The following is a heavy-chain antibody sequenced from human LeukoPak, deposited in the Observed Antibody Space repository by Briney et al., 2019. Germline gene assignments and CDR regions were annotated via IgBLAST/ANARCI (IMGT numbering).Heavy chain of an antibody. J-gene: IGHJ4*02. Sequence: PGGSLRLSCGVSGFTFNSYSMNWVRQAPGKGLEWVASIIGSGSEMFYADSLKGRFTISRDNSENSLYLQMSSLRAEDMAVYYCARREGANFDCWGQGTLVTVSS. D-gene: IGHD1-26*01. CDR1: GFTFNSYS. V-gene: IGHV3-21*06. CDR3: ARREGANFDC. CDR2: IIGSGSEM.